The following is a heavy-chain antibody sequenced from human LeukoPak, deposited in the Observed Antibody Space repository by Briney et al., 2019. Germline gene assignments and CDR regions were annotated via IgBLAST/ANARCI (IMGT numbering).Heavy chain of an antibody. V-gene: IGHV4-59*01. D-gene: IGHD4-17*01. CDR3: ARGIESYGDYGY. J-gene: IGHJ4*02. CDR1: GGLISGSY. CDR2: MYNSGST. Sequence: PSETLSLTCTVSGGLISGSYWSWIRQPPGKGLEWIAYMYNSGSTNYNPSLKSRVTISIDTSKNQFSLKLSSLTAADTAIYYCARGIESYGDYGYWGQGILVTVSS.